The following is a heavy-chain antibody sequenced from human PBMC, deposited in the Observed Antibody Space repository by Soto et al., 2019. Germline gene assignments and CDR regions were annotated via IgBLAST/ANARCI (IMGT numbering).Heavy chain of an antibody. V-gene: IGHV1-69*01. Sequence: QVQLVQSGAEVKKPGSSVKVSCKASGGTFSSYAISWVRQAPGQGLEWMGGIFPIFGTANYAQKFQGRVTITADESTSTAYMELSSLRYEDTVVYYCASSTADCSGGSCYSDATGSWYFDLWGRGTLVTVSS. D-gene: IGHD2-15*01. CDR3: ASSTADCSGGSCYSDATGSWYFDL. CDR1: GGTFSSYA. CDR2: IFPIFGTA. J-gene: IGHJ2*01.